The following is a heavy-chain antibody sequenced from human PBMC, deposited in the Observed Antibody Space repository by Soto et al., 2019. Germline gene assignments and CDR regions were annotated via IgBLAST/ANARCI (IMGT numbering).Heavy chain of an antibody. Sequence: ASVKVSCKASGGTFSSYAISWVRQAPGQGLEWMGGIIPIFGTANYAQKFQGRVTITADESTSTAYMELSSLRSEDTAVYYCARGRFVLNQLLRYNWFDPWGQGTLVTVSS. J-gene: IGHJ5*02. CDR1: GGTFSSYA. CDR3: ARGRFVLNQLLRYNWFDP. CDR2: IIPIFGTA. D-gene: IGHD2-2*01. V-gene: IGHV1-69*13.